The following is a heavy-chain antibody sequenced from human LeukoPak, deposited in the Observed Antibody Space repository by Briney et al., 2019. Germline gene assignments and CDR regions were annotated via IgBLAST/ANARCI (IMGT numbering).Heavy chain of an antibody. V-gene: IGHV3-30*04. Sequence: GRSLRLSCAASGFTFSSYAMHWVRQAPGKGLEWVAVISYDGSNKYYADSVKGRFTISRDNAKNTLYLQMNSLRAEDTAVYYCARDAVDTANAVWGQGTTVTVSS. CDR2: ISYDGSNK. CDR3: ARDAVDTANAV. D-gene: IGHD5-18*01. CDR1: GFTFSSYA. J-gene: IGHJ6*02.